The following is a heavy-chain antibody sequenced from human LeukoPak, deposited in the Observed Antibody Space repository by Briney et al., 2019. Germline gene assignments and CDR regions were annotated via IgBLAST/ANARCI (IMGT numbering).Heavy chain of an antibody. CDR3: AMPRYCSGGSCYLMGAFDI. CDR1: GGTFSSYA. Sequence: SVKVSCTASGGTFSSYAISWVRQAPGQGLEWMGRIIPIFGTANYAQKFQGRVTITTDESTSTAYMELSSLRSEDTAVHYCAMPRYCSGGSCYLMGAFDIWGQGTMVTVSS. J-gene: IGHJ3*02. V-gene: IGHV1-69*05. D-gene: IGHD2-15*01. CDR2: IIPIFGTA.